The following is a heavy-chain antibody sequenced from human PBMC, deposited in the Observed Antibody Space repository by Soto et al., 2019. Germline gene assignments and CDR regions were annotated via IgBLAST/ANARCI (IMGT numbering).Heavy chain of an antibody. V-gene: IGHV4-59*01. J-gene: IGHJ4*02. D-gene: IGHD6-13*01. CDR1: GGSISSNY. CDR2: VYNSGST. CDR3: ARYRREAVAGYTLDN. Sequence: SETLSLTCTVSGGSISSNYWTWIRQPPGKGLEWIGYVYNSGSTNYNPSLKSRVTISEDTSKSQFSLKVNSMTAAGTAVYYCARYRREAVAGYTLDNWGQGILVT.